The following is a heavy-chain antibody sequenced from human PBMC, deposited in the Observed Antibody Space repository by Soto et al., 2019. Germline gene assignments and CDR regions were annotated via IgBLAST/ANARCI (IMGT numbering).Heavy chain of an antibody. CDR3: AKSAGSNAYYPNDY. J-gene: IGHJ4*02. Sequence: PGGSLRLSCAASGFIFSSYALSWVRQAPGKGLEWVSAISGSGTTTYYADSVKGRFTISRDNSKNTLYLQMNSLRAEDAAVYYCAKSAGSNAYYPNDYWGQGTLVTVSS. D-gene: IGHD3-16*01. CDR2: ISGSGTTT. CDR1: GFIFSSYA. V-gene: IGHV3-23*01.